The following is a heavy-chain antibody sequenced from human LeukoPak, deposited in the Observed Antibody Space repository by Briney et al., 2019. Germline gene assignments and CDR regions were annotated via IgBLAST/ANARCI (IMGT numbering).Heavy chain of an antibody. CDR3: ARGLSNVGSKKGFGY. D-gene: IGHD2-15*01. J-gene: IGHJ4*02. CDR1: GFTFSSYS. V-gene: IGHV3-21*01. Sequence: GGSLRLSCAASGFTFSSYSMNWVRQAPGKGLEWVSSISSSSSYIYYADSVKGRFTISRDNAKNSLYLQMNSLRAEDTAVYYCARGLSNVGSKKGFGYWGQGTLVTVSS. CDR2: ISSSSSYI.